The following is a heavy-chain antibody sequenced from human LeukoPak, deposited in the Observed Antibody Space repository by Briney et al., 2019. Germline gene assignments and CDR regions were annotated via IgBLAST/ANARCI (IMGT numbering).Heavy chain of an antibody. D-gene: IGHD3-10*01. J-gene: IGHJ6*02. CDR2: MNPNSGNT. CDR3: ARGPTLVRGVIMPDSVGGMDV. V-gene: IGHV1-8*02. CDR1: GYTFTSYG. Sequence: ASVKVSCKASGYTFTSYGIHWVRQAPGQGLEWMGWMNPNSGNTRYAQKVQGRITMTRDTSISTAYMELSSLRSEDTAVYYCARGPTLVRGVIMPDSVGGMDVWGQGTTVTVSS.